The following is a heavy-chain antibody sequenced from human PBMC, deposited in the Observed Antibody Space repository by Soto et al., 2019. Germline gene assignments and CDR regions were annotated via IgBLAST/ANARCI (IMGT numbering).Heavy chain of an antibody. CDR3: ARGSLTGTTSDY. CDR1: GFTFSSYS. V-gene: IGHV3-21*01. D-gene: IGHD1-7*01. CDR2: ISSSSSYI. Sequence: VGSLRLSCAASGFTFSSYSMNWVCQAPGKGLEWVSSISSSSSYIYYADSVKGRFTISRDNAKNSLYLQMNSLRAEDTAVYYCARGSLTGTTSDYWGQGTLVTVSS. J-gene: IGHJ4*02.